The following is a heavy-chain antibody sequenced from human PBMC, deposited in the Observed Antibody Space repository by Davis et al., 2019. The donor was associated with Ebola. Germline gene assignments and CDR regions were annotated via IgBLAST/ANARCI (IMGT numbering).Heavy chain of an antibody. CDR3: ARPIVTSTNRPDY. J-gene: IGHJ4*02. V-gene: IGHV3-21*01. Sequence: PGGSLRLSFAASGFTFGSISMSWVRQAPGKGLEWVSSISSTGGSIYYADSVKGRFTISKESAKNSLSLQLNSLRDEDTAVYYCARPIVTSTNRPDYWDQGTLVTVSS. CDR2: ISSTGGSI. CDR1: GFTFGSIS. D-gene: IGHD1-26*01.